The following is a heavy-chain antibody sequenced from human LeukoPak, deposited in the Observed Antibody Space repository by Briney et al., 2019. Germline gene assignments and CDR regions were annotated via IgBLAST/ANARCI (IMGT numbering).Heavy chain of an antibody. CDR1: GYTFTSYD. CDR3: ARASSDSYGYLYYYYYGMDV. D-gene: IGHD5-18*01. J-gene: IGHJ6*02. V-gene: IGHV1-18*01. Sequence: GASVKVSCKASGYTFTSYDINWVRQAPGQGLEWMGWISAYNGNTNYAQKLQGRVTMTTDTSTSTAYMELRSLRSDDTAVYYCARASSDSYGYLYYYYYGMDVWGQGTTVTVSS. CDR2: ISAYNGNT.